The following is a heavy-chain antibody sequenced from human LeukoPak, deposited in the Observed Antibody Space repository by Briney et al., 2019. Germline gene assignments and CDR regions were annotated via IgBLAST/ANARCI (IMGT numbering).Heavy chain of an antibody. J-gene: IGHJ4*02. V-gene: IGHV4-38-2*01. CDR3: ARARRYYDILTGYSEQNHFDY. CDR2: IYYRGST. CDR1: GYSISSGYY. D-gene: IGHD3-9*01. Sequence: SETLSLTCGVSGYSISSGYYWGWIRQPPGKGLEWIGYIYYRGSTNYNPSLKSRVTISVDTSKNQFSLKLSSVTAADTAVYYCARARRYYDILTGYSEQNHFDYWGQGTLVTVSS.